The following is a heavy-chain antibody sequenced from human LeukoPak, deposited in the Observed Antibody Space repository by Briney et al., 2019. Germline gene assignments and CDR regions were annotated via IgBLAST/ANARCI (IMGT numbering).Heavy chain of an antibody. J-gene: IGHJ4*02. Sequence: GRSLRLSCAASGFTFSSYGMHWVRQAPGKGLEWVAVISYDGSNKYYADSVKGRFTISRDNSKNTLYLQMNSLRAEDTAVYYCARGPGYWGQGTLVTVSS. V-gene: IGHV3-30*03. CDR1: GFTFSSYG. CDR3: ARGPGY. CDR2: ISYDGSNK.